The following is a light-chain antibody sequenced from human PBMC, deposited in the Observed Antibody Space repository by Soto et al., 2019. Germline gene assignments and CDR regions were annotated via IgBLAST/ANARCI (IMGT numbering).Light chain of an antibody. Sequence: EIVLTQSPGTLSLSPGEIATLSCRASQSVSNNYLAWYQQKPGQAPRLLIYGASSRATGIPDRFSGSGSGTDFTLTISRLEPEDFAVYYCQQYGRSPSTFGGGTKVEIK. J-gene: IGKJ4*01. CDR2: GAS. V-gene: IGKV3-20*01. CDR3: QQYGRSPST. CDR1: QSVSNNY.